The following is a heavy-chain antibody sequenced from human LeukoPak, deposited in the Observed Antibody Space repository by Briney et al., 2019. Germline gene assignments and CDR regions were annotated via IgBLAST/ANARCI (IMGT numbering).Heavy chain of an antibody. CDR1: GYTFTGYY. V-gene: IGHV1-2*02. J-gene: IGHJ5*02. CDR2: INPNSGGT. Sequence: ASVKVSCKASGYTFTGYYMHWVRQAPGQGLEWMGWINPNSGGTNYAQKFQGRVTMTGDTSISTAYMELSRLGSDDTAVYYCARVRGWFDPWGQGTLVTVSS. CDR3: ARVRGWFDP. D-gene: IGHD3-10*01.